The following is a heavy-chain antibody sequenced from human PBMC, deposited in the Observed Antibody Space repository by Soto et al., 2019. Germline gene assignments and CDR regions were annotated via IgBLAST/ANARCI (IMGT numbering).Heavy chain of an antibody. CDR3: ARQDIVVVPAARYSAYYYYYMDV. CDR2: INHSGST. CDR1: GGSFSGYY. D-gene: IGHD2-2*01. V-gene: IGHV4-34*01. Sequence: SETLSLTCAVYGGSFSGYYWSWIRQPPGKGLEWIGEINHSGSTNYSPSLKSRVTISVDTSKNQFSLKLSSVTAADTAVYYCARQDIVVVPAARYSAYYYYYMDVWGKGTTVTVSS. J-gene: IGHJ6*03.